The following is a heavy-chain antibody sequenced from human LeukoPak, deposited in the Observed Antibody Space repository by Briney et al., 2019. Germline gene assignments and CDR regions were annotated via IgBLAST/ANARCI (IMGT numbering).Heavy chain of an antibody. D-gene: IGHD6-13*01. CDR3: ARARWGKDSSSWYPRY. V-gene: IGHV1-2*02. J-gene: IGHJ4*02. Sequence: GASVKVSCKASGYTFTGYYMHWVRQAPGQGLEWMGWINPNSGGTNYAQKFQGRVTTTRDTSISTAYMELSRLRSDDTAVYYCARARWGKDSSSWYPRYWGQGTLVTVSS. CDR1: GYTFTGYY. CDR2: INPNSGGT.